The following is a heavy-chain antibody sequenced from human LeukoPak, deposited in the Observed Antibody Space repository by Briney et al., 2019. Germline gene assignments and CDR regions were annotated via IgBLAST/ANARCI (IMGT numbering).Heavy chain of an antibody. CDR1: GGSISSYY. J-gene: IGHJ3*02. V-gene: IGHV4-59*01. CDR2: IYYSGST. CDR3: ARSHSGAFDI. Sequence: SETLSLTCTVSGGSISSYYWSWIRQPPGKGLEWIGYIYYSGSTNYNPSLKSRVTISVDTSKNQFSLKLSSVTAADKAVYYCARSHSGAFDIWGQGTMVTVSS.